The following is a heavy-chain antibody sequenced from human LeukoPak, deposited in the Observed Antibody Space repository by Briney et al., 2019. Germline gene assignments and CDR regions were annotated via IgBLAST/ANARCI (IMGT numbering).Heavy chain of an antibody. V-gene: IGHV1-69*04. CDR1: GGTFSSYA. Sequence: ASVTVSFKASGGTFSSYAISWVRQAPGQGLEWMGRIIPIFGIANNAQKFQGRVTITADKSTSTAYMELSSLRSEDTAVYYCARTGYCSGGSCPGYFDYWGQGTLVTVSS. CDR3: ARTGYCSGGSCPGYFDY. CDR2: IIPIFGIA. D-gene: IGHD2-15*01. J-gene: IGHJ4*02.